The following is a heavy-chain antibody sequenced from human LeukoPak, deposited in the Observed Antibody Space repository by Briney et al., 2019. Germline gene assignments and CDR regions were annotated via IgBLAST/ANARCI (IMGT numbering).Heavy chain of an antibody. CDR3: AKVGANSGSYPNWFDP. CDR2: ISGSGGST. J-gene: IGHJ5*02. CDR1: GVTFSSYG. V-gene: IGHV3-23*01. D-gene: IGHD1-26*01. Sequence: PGGSLRLSCAASGVTFSSYGMHWVRQAPGKGLEWVSAISGSGGSTYYADSVKGRFTISRDNSKNTLYLQMNSLRAEDTAVYYCAKVGANSGSYPNWFDPWGQGTLVTVSS.